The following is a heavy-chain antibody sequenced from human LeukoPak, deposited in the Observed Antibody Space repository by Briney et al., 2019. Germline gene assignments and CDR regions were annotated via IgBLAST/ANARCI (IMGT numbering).Heavy chain of an antibody. V-gene: IGHV7-4-1*02. D-gene: IGHD6-13*01. J-gene: IGHJ6*03. CDR3: ARPVTGIAAAGGGYYYYYMDV. CDR2: INTNTGNP. Sequence: ASVKVSCKASGYTFTRYAMNWVRQAPGQGLEWMGWINTNTGNPTYAQGFTGRFVFSLDTSVSTAYLQISSLKAEDTAVYYCARPVTGIAAAGGGYYYYYMDVWGKGTTVTVSS. CDR1: GYTFTRYA.